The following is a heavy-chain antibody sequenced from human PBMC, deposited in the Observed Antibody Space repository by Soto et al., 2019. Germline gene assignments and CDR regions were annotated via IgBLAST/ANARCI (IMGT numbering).Heavy chain of an antibody. CDR3: VQTTGWPGFDF. CDR2: IYGGGTT. V-gene: IGHV3-53*01. D-gene: IGHD6-19*01. CDR1: GLAVSSKS. J-gene: IGHJ4*02. Sequence: EVQLVESGGGLIQPGGSLRLSCAASGLAVSSKSMTWVRQAPGKGLEWVSVIYGGGTTYYADSVKGRFTISRDTSKNTLYLQMNSLRAEDTAVYYCVQTTGWPGFDFWGQGTLVTVSS.